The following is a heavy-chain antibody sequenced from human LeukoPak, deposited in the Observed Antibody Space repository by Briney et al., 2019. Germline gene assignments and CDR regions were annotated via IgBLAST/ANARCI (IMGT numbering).Heavy chain of an antibody. V-gene: IGHV4-59*01. Sequence: SETLSLTCTVSGGSISSYYWSWIRQPPGKGLEWIGYIYYSGSTNYNPSLKSRVTISVDTSKNQFSLKLSSVTAADTAVYYCARAGLYGSGSYSWGQGTLVPVSS. CDR3: ARAGLYGSGSYS. J-gene: IGHJ4*02. D-gene: IGHD3-10*01. CDR1: GGSISSYY. CDR2: IYYSGST.